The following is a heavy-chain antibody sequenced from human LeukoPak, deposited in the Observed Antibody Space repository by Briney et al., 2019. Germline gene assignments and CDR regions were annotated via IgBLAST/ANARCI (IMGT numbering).Heavy chain of an antibody. CDR3: GNLDTPMGY. D-gene: IGHD5-18*01. J-gene: IGHJ4*02. Sequence: GSLRLSCAASGFTLSSNWMHWVRQAPGKGLVWVSRINSDGSSTSYADSVKGRFTISRDNAKNTLYLQMNSLRAEDTAVYYCGNLDTPMGYWGQGTLVTVSS. V-gene: IGHV3-74*01. CDR1: GFTLSSNW. CDR2: INSDGSST.